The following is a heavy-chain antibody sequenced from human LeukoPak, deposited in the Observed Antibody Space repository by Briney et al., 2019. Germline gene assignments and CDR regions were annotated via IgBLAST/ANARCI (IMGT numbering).Heavy chain of an antibody. D-gene: IGHD3-16*01. CDR2: INGDGDEK. V-gene: IGHV3-7*01. Sequence: GGSLRLSCAASGFTFSGNWMNWVRQAPGKGLEWVAHINGDGDEKYNVDSVKGRFTISRDNAKNSLYMQMYRLRAVDTALYYSLDFLYRWGQGTLVTVSS. CDR1: GFTFSGNW. J-gene: IGHJ4*02. CDR3: LDFLYR.